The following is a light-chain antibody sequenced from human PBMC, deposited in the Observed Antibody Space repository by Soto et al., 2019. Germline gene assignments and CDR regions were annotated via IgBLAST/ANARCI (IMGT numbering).Light chain of an antibody. CDR1: SSDVGGYNY. CDR2: DVS. J-gene: IGLJ2*01. V-gene: IGLV2-11*01. Sequence: QSALTQPRSVSGSPGQSVTLSCTGTSSDVGGYNYVSWYQQHPGKAPKVMIYDVSKRPSGVPDRFSGSKSDNTASLTISGLQAEDEADYYCCSYAGSYTLVFGGGTKLTVL. CDR3: CSYAGSYTLV.